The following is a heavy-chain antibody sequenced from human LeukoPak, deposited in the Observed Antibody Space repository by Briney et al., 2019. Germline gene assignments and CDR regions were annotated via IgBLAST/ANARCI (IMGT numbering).Heavy chain of an antibody. D-gene: IGHD1-26*01. V-gene: IGHV3-64*01. J-gene: IGHJ4*02. CDR2: ISSNGGST. CDR3: VRVSGSYGY. Sequence: GGSLRPPCAASGFTFSSYAMHWVRQAPGKGREYVSAISSNGGSTFYANSVKGRFTISRATSKNTLYLQMGSLRVDDMAVYYCVRVSGSYGYWGQGTLVTVSS. CDR1: GFTFSSYA.